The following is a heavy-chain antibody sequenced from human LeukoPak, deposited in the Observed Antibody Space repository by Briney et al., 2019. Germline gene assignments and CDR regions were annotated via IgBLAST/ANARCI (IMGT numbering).Heavy chain of an antibody. CDR2: IYPRDGST. CDR1: GYTFTSNY. D-gene: IGHD1-7*01. V-gene: IGHV1-46*01. CDR3: ARVFTNYEFDY. J-gene: IGHJ4*02. Sequence: ASVKVSCKASGYTFTSNYIHWVRQAPGQGLEWMGMIYPRDGSTSYAQKFQGRVTITADESTSTAYMELSSLRSEDTAVYYCARVFTNYEFDYWGQGTLVTVSS.